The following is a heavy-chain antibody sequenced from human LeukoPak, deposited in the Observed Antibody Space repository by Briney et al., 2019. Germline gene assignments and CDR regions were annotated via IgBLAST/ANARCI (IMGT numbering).Heavy chain of an antibody. CDR2: ISNSDERT. J-gene: IGHJ5*02. D-gene: IGHD4/OR15-4a*01. CDR1: GFTFSSYT. Sequence: TGGSLRLSSAASGFTFSSYTMTWVHQAPGKGLEWVSAISNSDERTYYPDSMKGQFTIYRDNSKHRLDLQVNTLIAEDTAVYYCSKERDYERGNWFAPWGQGTLVTVSS. V-gene: IGHV3-23*01. CDR3: SKERDYERGNWFAP.